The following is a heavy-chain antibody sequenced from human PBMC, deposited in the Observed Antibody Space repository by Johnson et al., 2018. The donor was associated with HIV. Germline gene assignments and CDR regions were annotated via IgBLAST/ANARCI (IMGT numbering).Heavy chain of an antibody. CDR1: GFTFSTYA. CDR2: ISYDGSNK. V-gene: IGHV3-30*04. D-gene: IGHD6-13*01. Sequence: QVQLVESGGGLVQPGRSLRLSCAASGFTFSTYAMHWVRQAPGKGLEWVTLISYDGSNKYYADTVKGRFTISRDNSKNTLYLQMNSLRAEDTAVYYCARDKNNRIAAAALAAFDVWGKGTMVTVSS. CDR3: ARDKNNRIAAAALAAFDV. J-gene: IGHJ3*01.